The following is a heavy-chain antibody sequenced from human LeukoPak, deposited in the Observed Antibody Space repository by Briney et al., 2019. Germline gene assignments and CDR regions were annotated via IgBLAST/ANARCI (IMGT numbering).Heavy chain of an antibody. Sequence: GASVKVSCKASGYTFTGYFMHWVRQAPGQGLEWMGRINPNTGGTNYAQKFQGRFTMTRDTSISTAYMELSRLRSDDTAVYYCARASRITIFGVFNHWGQGTLVTVS. CDR2: INPNTGGT. J-gene: IGHJ4*02. D-gene: IGHD3-3*01. CDR3: ARASRITIFGVFNH. CDR1: GYTFTGYF. V-gene: IGHV1-2*06.